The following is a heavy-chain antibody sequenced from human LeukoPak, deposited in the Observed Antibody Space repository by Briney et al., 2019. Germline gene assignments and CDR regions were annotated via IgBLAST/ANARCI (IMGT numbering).Heavy chain of an antibody. CDR1: GLAFSGYE. V-gene: IGHV3-48*03. D-gene: IGHD2-2*01. J-gene: IGHJ4*02. CDR3: ARIYYQKDH. Sequence: PGGSLRLSCVAYGLAFSGYEMTWVRQAPGGGMEWVSYINFSGEMIYYADSVKGRFTVSRDNAKNSLYLQLNSLRVEDTAVYYCARIYYQKDHWGPGTLVTVSS. CDR2: INFSGEMI.